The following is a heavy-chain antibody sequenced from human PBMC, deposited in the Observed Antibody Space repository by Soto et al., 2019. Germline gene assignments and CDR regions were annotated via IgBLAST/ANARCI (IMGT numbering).Heavy chain of an antibody. CDR1: GVTFSRYA. J-gene: IGHJ6*02. D-gene: IGHD6-6*01. CDR2: ISSSSFSI. Sequence: PGGSLILSCASSGVTFSRYAMSWVRQAPGKGLEWVSSISSSSFSINYADSVKGRFSISRDNAQNSLHLQMNNLRAEDTAVYYCARNESSNIYGMDVWGQGTTVTVSS. CDR3: ARNESSNIYGMDV. V-gene: IGHV3-21*01.